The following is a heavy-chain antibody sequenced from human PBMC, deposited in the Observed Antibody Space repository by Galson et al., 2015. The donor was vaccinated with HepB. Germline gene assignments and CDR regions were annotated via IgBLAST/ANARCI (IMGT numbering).Heavy chain of an antibody. CDR2: IIPIFGTA. CDR1: GGTFSSYA. Sequence: SVKVSCKASGGTFSSYAISWVRQAPGQGLEWMGGIIPIFGTANYAQKFQGRVAITADESTSTAYMELSSLRAEDTAVYYCAKQRTTKTRSWAGTYYYYYMDVWGKGTTVTVSS. V-gene: IGHV1-69*13. CDR3: AKQRTTKTRSWAGTYYYYYMDV. D-gene: IGHD1-1*01. J-gene: IGHJ6*03.